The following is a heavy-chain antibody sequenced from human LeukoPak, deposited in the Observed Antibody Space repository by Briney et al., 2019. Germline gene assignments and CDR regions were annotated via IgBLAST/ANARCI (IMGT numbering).Heavy chain of an antibody. CDR3: ARRRACDFDN. CDR1: GSCFTSYW. Sequence: GTSLQISCEGSGSCFTSYWSGWVRPLPGKGLEWMGIIYPGDSDTRYSPSFQGPVTISAYKSIRTAYLQWSSLKASDTAMYYCARRRACDFDNWGQGTLVTVSS. V-gene: IGHV5-51*01. CDR2: IYPGDSDT. J-gene: IGHJ4*02.